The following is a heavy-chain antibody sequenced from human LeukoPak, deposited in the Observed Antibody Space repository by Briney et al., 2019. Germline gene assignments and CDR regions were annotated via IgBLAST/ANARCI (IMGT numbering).Heavy chain of an antibody. D-gene: IGHD4-17*01. J-gene: IGHJ4*02. CDR2: ILFDGSNK. CDR3: AKVGDGDYYLDY. Sequence: PGGSLRLSCAASGFTFSRYGMHWVRQAPGQGLEWVAVILFDGSNKYYADSVKGRFTISRDNSKNTLYLQMNSLRAEDTAVYYCAKVGDGDYYLDYWGQGTLVTVSS. V-gene: IGHV3-33*06. CDR1: GFTFSRYG.